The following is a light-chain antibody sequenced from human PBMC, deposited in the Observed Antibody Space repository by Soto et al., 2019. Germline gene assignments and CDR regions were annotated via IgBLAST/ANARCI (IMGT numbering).Light chain of an antibody. CDR3: CSYVGATTYV. J-gene: IGLJ1*01. Sequence: QSVLTQPASVSGSPGQSTTISCTGTSSTVGGFNVVSWYQQHPGKAPKVIIYEGIKRPSGVSNRFSGSNSGSTASLTISGLQAEDEADYYCCSYVGATTYVFGTGTRSPS. V-gene: IGLV2-23*01. CDR2: EGI. CDR1: SSTVGGFNV.